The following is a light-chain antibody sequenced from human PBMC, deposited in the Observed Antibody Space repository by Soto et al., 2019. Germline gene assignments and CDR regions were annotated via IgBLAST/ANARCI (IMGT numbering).Light chain of an antibody. CDR1: QSISNY. J-gene: IGKJ4*01. CDR3: QQSYGTPLT. V-gene: IGKV1-39*01. Sequence: DMEMTQSPSSLSASVGDRVTITCRASQSISNYLNWYQHKPGKVPKLLIYAASSLQSGVPTRFSGSRSGTHVTLTINRLQPEDFATYYCQQSYGTPLTFGGGTKIEIK. CDR2: AAS.